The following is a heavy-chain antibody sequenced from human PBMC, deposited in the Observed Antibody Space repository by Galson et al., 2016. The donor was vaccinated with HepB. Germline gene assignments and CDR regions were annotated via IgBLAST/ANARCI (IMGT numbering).Heavy chain of an antibody. Sequence: SLRLSCAASGFTFSSYAMHWVRQAPGKGLEWVAVISYDGNNKYFAGSVKGRFTISRDNSRNTLSLQMDSLRAEDSAIYYCAKGNIVQVPAAPYAWGQGALVTVTS. CDR1: GFTFSSYA. CDR3: AKGNIVQVPAAPYA. V-gene: IGHV3-30-3*01. D-gene: IGHD2-2*01. CDR2: ISYDGNNK. J-gene: IGHJ5*02.